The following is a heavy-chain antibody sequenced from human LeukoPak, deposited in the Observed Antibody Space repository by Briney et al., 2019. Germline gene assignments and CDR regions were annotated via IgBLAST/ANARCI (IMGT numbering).Heavy chain of an antibody. Sequence: GGSLRLSCAASGFTFSSYGMTWVRQAPGKGLEWVSYISSSSSTIYYADSVKGRFTISRDNAKNSLYLQMNSLRAEDTAVYYCARKGIAAAGTRMDWFDPWGQGTLVTVSS. CDR3: ARKGIAAAGTRMDWFDP. J-gene: IGHJ5*02. CDR2: ISSSSSTI. D-gene: IGHD6-13*01. CDR1: GFTFSSYG. V-gene: IGHV3-48*04.